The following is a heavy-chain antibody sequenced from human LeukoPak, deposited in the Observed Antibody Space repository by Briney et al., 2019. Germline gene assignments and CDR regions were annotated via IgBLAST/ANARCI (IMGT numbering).Heavy chain of an antibody. Sequence: ASVKVSCKVSGYTLTELSMHWVQQAPGKGLEWMGGFDPEDGETIYAQKFQGRVTMTEDTSTDTAYMELSSLRSEDTAVYYCASHRRGKDLGYCSGGSCYPTPLDYWGQGTLVTVSS. CDR1: GYTLTELS. J-gene: IGHJ4*02. CDR2: FDPEDGET. CDR3: ASHRRGKDLGYCSGGSCYPTPLDY. V-gene: IGHV1-24*01. D-gene: IGHD2-15*01.